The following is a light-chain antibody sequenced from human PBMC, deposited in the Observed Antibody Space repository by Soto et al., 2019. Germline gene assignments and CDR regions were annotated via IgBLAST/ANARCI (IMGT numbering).Light chain of an antibody. CDR3: QQYNNWPPMT. Sequence: EIVMTQSPATLSVSPGERATLSCRASQSVSGNLAWYQQKPGQAPRLLIYGASTRATGIQARFSGSWSGTEFTLTISSLQSEDFAVYYCQQYNNWPPMTFGPGTKVDVK. CDR1: QSVSGN. CDR2: GAS. V-gene: IGKV3-15*01. J-gene: IGKJ3*01.